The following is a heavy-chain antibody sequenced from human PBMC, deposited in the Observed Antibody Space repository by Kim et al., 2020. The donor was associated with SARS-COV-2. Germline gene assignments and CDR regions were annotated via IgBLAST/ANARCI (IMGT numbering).Heavy chain of an antibody. CDR3: ARDASNVEISAIPGDY. D-gene: IGHD2-2*01. CDR2: IKEDGSQK. Sequence: GGSLRLSCAASGFTFNYYWMSWVRQVPGKGLEWVANIKEDGSQKYYVDSVRGRCTISRDNAKNSLYLYMNSLRADDTAVYYCARDASNVEISAIPGDYWGQGTLVTVSS. J-gene: IGHJ4*02. CDR1: GFTFNYYW. V-gene: IGHV3-7*03.